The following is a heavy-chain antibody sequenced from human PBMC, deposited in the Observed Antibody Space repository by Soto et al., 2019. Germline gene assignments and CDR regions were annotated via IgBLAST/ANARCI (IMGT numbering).Heavy chain of an antibody. CDR2: IHYSGST. V-gene: IGHV4-31*03. CDR1: GGSISGEEYY. D-gene: IGHD6-13*01. Sequence: VQLQESGPGLVEPSQTLSLTCTVSGGSISGEEYYWSWISEYSGRGLEWIGYIHYSGSTYYNPSLKSRVIISVDTSKTQFFLNLSSVTAADTAVYYCARAWTATAGWANWFDRWGQGTLVTVSS. J-gene: IGHJ5*02. CDR3: ARAWTATAGWANWFDR.